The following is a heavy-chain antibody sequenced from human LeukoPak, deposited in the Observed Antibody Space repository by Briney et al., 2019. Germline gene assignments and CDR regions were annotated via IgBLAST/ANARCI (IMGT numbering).Heavy chain of an antibody. Sequence: GASVKVSCKASGYTFTGYYMHWVRQAPGQGLEWMGWINPNSGGTNYAQKFQGRVTMTRDTSISTAYMELSRLRSDDTAVYYCARKKGYSYDFFDYWGQGTLVTVSS. V-gene: IGHV1-2*02. J-gene: IGHJ4*02. CDR3: ARKKGYSYDFFDY. CDR1: GYTFTGYY. D-gene: IGHD5-18*01. CDR2: INPNSGGT.